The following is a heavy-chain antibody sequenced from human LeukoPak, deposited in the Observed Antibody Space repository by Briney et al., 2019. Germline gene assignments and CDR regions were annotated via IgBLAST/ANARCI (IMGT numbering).Heavy chain of an antibody. Sequence: GASVKVSCKSSVYTLTSYGFCWVWMAHGQGLEWMGWISDYNGNTNYEQKLKSRVTMTTDTSTSTAYMELRSLSSDDTAVYYCARHSSSYYVDAFDIWGQGKMVTVSS. CDR3: ARHSSSYYVDAFDI. CDR1: VYTLTSYG. D-gene: IGHD1-26*01. J-gene: IGHJ3*02. CDR2: ISDYNGNT. V-gene: IGHV1-18*01.